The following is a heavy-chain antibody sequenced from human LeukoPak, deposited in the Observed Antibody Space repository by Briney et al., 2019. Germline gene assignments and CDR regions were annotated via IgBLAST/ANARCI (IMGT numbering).Heavy chain of an antibody. D-gene: IGHD6-19*01. V-gene: IGHV3-23*01. CDR1: GFTFSTYA. CDR3: AREQSGTRGWYTVDY. CDR2: IRPDGDRT. Sequence: PGGSLRLSCAASGFTFSTYAITWVRQGPGKGLQWVSAIRPDGDRTYYANSVRGRFTISRDNSKDTVYLQINGLRVEDTAVYYCAREQSGTRGWYTVDYWGQGTLVTVSP. J-gene: IGHJ4*02.